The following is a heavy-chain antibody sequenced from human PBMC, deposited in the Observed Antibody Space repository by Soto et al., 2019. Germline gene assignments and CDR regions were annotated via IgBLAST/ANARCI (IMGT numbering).Heavy chain of an antibody. V-gene: IGHV4-59*05. Sequence: SETLSLTCTVSSGSISTYYWSWIRQPPGKGLEWIGSMYYSGSTSYNSSLKSRVTISVDTSKSQFSLKLSSVTAADTAQYYCARHARTTGFDYWGQGTLVTVSS. CDR1: SGSISTYY. CDR3: ARHARTTGFDY. J-gene: IGHJ4*02. CDR2: MYYSGST. D-gene: IGHD2-8*02.